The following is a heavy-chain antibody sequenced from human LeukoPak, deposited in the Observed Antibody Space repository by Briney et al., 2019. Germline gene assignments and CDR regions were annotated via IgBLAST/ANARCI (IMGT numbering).Heavy chain of an antibody. CDR3: ARDRAWASDI. J-gene: IGHJ3*02. Sequence: GGSLRLSCSASGFTFSSYAMHWVRQAPGKGLEYVSAMSSNGGSTYYADSVRGRFTISRDNAKDSLYLQMNSLRDEDTAVYYCARDRAWASDIWGQGTMVTVSS. CDR1: GFTFSSYA. CDR2: MSSNGGST. V-gene: IGHV3-64*04. D-gene: IGHD3-10*01.